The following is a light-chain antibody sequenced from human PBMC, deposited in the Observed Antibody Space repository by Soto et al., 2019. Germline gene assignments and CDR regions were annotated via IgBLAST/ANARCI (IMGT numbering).Light chain of an antibody. CDR1: KSDIGVYNF. CDR2: EVV. J-gene: IGLJ2*01. CDR3: TSDDGINTYV. V-gene: IGLV2-8*01. Sequence: QSALTQPPSASGSPGQSVTISCTGTKSDIGVYNFVSWYQHHPGRATRLIIYEVVHRPSGVADRFSGSKSGNTASLTVSGLQAEDAADYFCTSDDGINTYVFGRGTKLTVL.